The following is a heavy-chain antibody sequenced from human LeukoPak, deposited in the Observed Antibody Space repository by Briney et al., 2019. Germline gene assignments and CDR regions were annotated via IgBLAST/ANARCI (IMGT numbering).Heavy chain of an antibody. V-gene: IGHV3-33*06. J-gene: IGHJ4*02. CDR3: ANARKDFWSGYNGGFRYFDY. CDR1: GFTFSHYG. D-gene: IGHD3-3*01. CDR2: IWYDGSNK. Sequence: GGSLRLSCAASGFTFSHYGMHWVRQAPGKGLEWVAVIWYDGSNKYYADSVKGRFTISRDNSKTTLYLQMNSLRAEDTAVYYCANARKDFWSGYNGGFRYFDYWGQGTLVTVSS.